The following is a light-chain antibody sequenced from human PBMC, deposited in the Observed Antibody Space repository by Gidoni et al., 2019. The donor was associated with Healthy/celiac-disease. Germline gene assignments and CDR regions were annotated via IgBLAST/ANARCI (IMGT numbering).Light chain of an antibody. V-gene: IGKV1-39*01. CDR1: QNISSY. Sequence: DIQMTQSPSSLSASVGDRVTITCRASQNISSYLNWYQQKPGKAPKLLIYAASSLQSGVPSRFSGRGSGTDFTLTISSLQPEDFATYYCQQSYSTPLGYTFGQGTKLEIK. CDR3: QQSYSTPLGYT. CDR2: AAS. J-gene: IGKJ2*01.